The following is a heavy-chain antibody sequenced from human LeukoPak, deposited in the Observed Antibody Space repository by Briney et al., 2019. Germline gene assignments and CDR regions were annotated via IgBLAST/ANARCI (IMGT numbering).Heavy chain of an antibody. D-gene: IGHD6-19*01. Sequence: GGSLRLSCAASGFTFSSYSMNWVRQAPGKGLEWVSSISSSSTYIYYADSVKGRFTISRDNAKNSLYLQMNSLRAEDTAVYYCARAGLDSSGWSVYWGQGTLVTVSS. CDR2: ISSSSTYI. CDR1: GFTFSSYS. CDR3: ARAGLDSSGWSVY. V-gene: IGHV3-21*01. J-gene: IGHJ4*02.